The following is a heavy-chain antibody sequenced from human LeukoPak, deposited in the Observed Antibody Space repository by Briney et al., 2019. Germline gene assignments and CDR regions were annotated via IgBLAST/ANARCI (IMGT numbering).Heavy chain of an antibody. J-gene: IGHJ4*02. CDR3: TRRLDD. Sequence: GGTLRLSCAASGFSFNSDWMDWVRQAPGKGLEWVANIKHDGSEKNCLDSVKGRFTISRDNAQNSLYLQMNGLRVEDSAVYYCTRRLDDWGQGTLVTVSS. D-gene: IGHD3-16*01. CDR2: IKHDGSEK. V-gene: IGHV3-7*01. CDR1: GFSFNSDW.